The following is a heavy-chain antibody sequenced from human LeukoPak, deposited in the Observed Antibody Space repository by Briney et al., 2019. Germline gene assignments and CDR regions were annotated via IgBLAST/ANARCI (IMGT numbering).Heavy chain of an antibody. D-gene: IGHD6-6*01. Sequence: GASVKVSCKASGYTFTSYDISWVRQAPGQGLEWMGWISAYNGNTNYAQKVQGRVTMTTDTSTSTAYMELRSLRSDDTAVYYCARGPEWVVAARRDWYFDLWGRGTLVTVSS. V-gene: IGHV1-18*01. CDR2: ISAYNGNT. J-gene: IGHJ2*01. CDR3: ARGPEWVVAARRDWYFDL. CDR1: GYTFTSYD.